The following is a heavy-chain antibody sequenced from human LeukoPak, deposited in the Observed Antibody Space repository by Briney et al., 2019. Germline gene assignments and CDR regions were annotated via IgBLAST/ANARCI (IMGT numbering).Heavy chain of an antibody. D-gene: IGHD4-23*01. CDR2: IYTSGST. CDR3: ARLVCPSYGGNSVYYFDY. Sequence: SQTLSLTCTVSGGSISSGSYYWSWIRQPAGKGLEWIGRIYTSGSTNYNPSLKSRVTISVDTSKNQFSLKLSSVAAADTAVYYCARLVCPSYGGNSVYYFDYWGQGTLVTVSS. CDR1: GGSISSGSYY. J-gene: IGHJ4*02. V-gene: IGHV4-61*02.